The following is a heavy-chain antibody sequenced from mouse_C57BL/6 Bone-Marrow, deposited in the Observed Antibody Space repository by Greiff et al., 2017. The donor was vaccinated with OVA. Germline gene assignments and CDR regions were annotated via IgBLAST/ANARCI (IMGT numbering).Heavy chain of an antibody. J-gene: IGHJ1*03. Sequence: EVKLVESGGGLVKPGGSLKLSCAASGFTFSDYGMHWVRQAPEKGLEWVAYISSGSSTIYYADTAKGRFTISRDNAKNTLFLQMTSLRSEDTAMYYCARGYGYWYFDVWGTGTTVTVSS. D-gene: IGHD1-1*01. CDR3: ARGYGYWYFDV. CDR2: ISSGSSTI. CDR1: GFTFSDYG. V-gene: IGHV5-17*01.